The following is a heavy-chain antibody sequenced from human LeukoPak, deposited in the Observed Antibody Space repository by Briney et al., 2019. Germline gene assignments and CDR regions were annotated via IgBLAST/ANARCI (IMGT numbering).Heavy chain of an antibody. Sequence: SETLSLTCTVSGGSISSYYWGWIRQPPGKGLEWIGSISYTGITSYNPSLESRVTISLDTSKNQFSLKLSSVTAADTAVYYCARDRIDYYDSSGYYYKAAFDIWGQGTMVTVSS. CDR3: ARDRIDYYDSSGYYYKAAFDI. CDR1: GGSISSYY. V-gene: IGHV4-39*07. D-gene: IGHD3-22*01. J-gene: IGHJ3*02. CDR2: ISYTGIT.